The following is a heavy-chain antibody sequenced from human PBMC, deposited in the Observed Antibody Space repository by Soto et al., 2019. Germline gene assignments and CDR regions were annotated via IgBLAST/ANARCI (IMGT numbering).Heavy chain of an antibody. J-gene: IGHJ3*02. D-gene: IGHD5-18*01. Sequence: PGGSLRLSCAASGFTFKTYGMHWVRQAPGKGLEWVAVISDDGSNKYNIASVEGRFTISRDNSKNTLSLQMSSLRDEDTAVYYCARGGGYSYGTNDAFDIWGQGTMVTVSS. V-gene: IGHV3-30*03. CDR2: ISDDGSNK. CDR1: GFTFKTYG. CDR3: ARGGGYSYGTNDAFDI.